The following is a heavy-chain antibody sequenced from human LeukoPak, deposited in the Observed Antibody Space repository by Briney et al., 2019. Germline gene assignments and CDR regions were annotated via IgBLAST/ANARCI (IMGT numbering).Heavy chain of an antibody. CDR3: ARHDSRSWSDP. CDR1: GYSFTSYW. Sequence: GESLKISCKGSGYSFTSYWIGGVRQMPGKGLEWMGIIYPGDSDTRYSPSLQGQVTISADKSISNAYLQWSSLKASDTAMYYCARHDSRSWSDPWGQGTLVTVSS. CDR2: IYPGDSDT. J-gene: IGHJ5*02. V-gene: IGHV5-51*01. D-gene: IGHD6-13*01.